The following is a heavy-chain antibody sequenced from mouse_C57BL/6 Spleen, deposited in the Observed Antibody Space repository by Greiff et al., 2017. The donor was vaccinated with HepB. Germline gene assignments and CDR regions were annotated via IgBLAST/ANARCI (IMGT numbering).Heavy chain of an antibody. J-gene: IGHJ2*01. D-gene: IGHD2-5*01. V-gene: IGHV1-52*01. Sequence: QVQLQQPGAELVRPGSSVKLSCKASGYTFTSYWMHWVKQRPIQGLEWIGNIDPSDSETHYNQKFKDKATLTVDKSSSTAYMQLSSLTSEDSAVYYCARASNEELGYWGQGTTLTVSS. CDR2: IDPSDSET. CDR1: GYTFTSYW. CDR3: ARASNEELGY.